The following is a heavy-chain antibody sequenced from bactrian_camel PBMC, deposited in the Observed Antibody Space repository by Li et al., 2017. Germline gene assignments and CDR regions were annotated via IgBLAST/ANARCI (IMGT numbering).Heavy chain of an antibody. D-gene: IGHD7*01. Sequence: QLVESGGGSVQAGGSLRLSCATSGFPYSNPCMAWFRQVLGKEREGVAVLGTDRLTRYADSVKGRFTISQDIAKNTVYLQMSSLALEDSATYYCAADNPIIFGGGTCLSRDEYNYWGQGTQVTVS. CDR2: LGTDRLT. CDR3: AADNPIIFGGGTCLSRDEYNY. V-gene: IGHV3S53*01. CDR1: GFPYSNPC. J-gene: IGHJ4*01.